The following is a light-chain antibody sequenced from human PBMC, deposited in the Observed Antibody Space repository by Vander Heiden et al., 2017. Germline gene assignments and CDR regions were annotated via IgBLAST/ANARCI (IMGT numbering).Light chain of an antibody. Sequence: AIQMTHSPSSLSASVGERVTITCRASQGIRNDVGWYQQKPGKATKLLIYAASRLQSGVPSRCSGRGSGTDFTLTISSLQPEESATYYWLQDYNYPFTFGPGTKVEIK. CDR2: AAS. V-gene: IGKV1-6*01. J-gene: IGKJ3*01. CDR3: LQDYNYPFT. CDR1: QGIRND.